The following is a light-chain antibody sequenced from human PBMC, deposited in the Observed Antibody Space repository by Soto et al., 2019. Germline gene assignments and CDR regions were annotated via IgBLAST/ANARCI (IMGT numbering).Light chain of an antibody. CDR2: SNN. Sequence: QSVLTQPPSASGTPGQRVTISCSGSNSNIGSNTVNWYQQLPGTAPKLLIHSNNQRPSRVPDRFSGSKSGTSASLAISGLQSEDEADYYCAAWDDSLNGLYVFGTGTKLTVL. J-gene: IGLJ1*01. V-gene: IGLV1-44*01. CDR1: NSNIGSNT. CDR3: AAWDDSLNGLYV.